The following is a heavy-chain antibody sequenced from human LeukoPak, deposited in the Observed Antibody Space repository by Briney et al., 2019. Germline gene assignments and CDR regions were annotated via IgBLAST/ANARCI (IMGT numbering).Heavy chain of an antibody. V-gene: IGHV3-23*01. Sequence: AGGSLRLSCAASGCTFRKYAMTWVRQAPGKGLEWVSGINDSGSSTYYADSVNGRLTISRDNAKNTVYLQMNSLRVEDTAVYYCTKGLYGSGSSPDFWGQGTLVTVSS. J-gene: IGHJ4*02. D-gene: IGHD3-10*01. CDR3: TKGLYGSGSSPDF. CDR1: GCTFRKYA. CDR2: INDSGSST.